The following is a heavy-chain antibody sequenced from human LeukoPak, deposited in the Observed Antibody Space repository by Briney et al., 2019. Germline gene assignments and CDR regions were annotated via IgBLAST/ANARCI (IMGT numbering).Heavy chain of an antibody. J-gene: IGHJ6*02. CDR1: GFTFSSYC. D-gene: IGHD2/OR15-2a*01. Sequence: GGSLRLSCAASGFTFSSYCMNWVRQAPGKGLEWVSSTSSSSSYIYYADSLKGRFTISRDNAKNSLFLQMNSLRADDTAVYYCAREVVIFPDYYYYGMDVWGQGTTVTVSS. V-gene: IGHV3-21*04. CDR2: TSSSSSYI. CDR3: AREVVIFPDYYYYGMDV.